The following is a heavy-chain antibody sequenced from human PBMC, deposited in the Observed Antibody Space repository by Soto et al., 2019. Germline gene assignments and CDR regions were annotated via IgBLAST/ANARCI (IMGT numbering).Heavy chain of an antibody. CDR1: GGSTSSSSYN. CDR3: ARRLHSSSWCYFDY. CDR2: IYYTGST. J-gene: IGHJ4*02. V-gene: IGHV4-39*01. Sequence: XXTLSLDCTVSGGSTSSSSYNWGSNRQPPGKGLEWIGTIYYTGSTYYSPSLKSRVTVSVDTSKNQFSLELSSVTPADTAVYYCARRLHSSSWCYFDYWGQGTLVTVS. D-gene: IGHD6-13*01.